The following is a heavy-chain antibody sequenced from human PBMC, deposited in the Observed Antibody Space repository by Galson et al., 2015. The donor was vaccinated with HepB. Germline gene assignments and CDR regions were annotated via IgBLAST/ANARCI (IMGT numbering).Heavy chain of an antibody. CDR3: ARTYCSSTSCYSFWFDP. D-gene: IGHD2-2*02. CDR1: GYTFTSYG. V-gene: IGHV1-18*01. Sequence: QSGAEVKKPGASVKVSCKASGYTFTSYGISWVRQAPGQGLEWMGWISAYNGNTNYAQRLQGRVTMTTDTSTSTAYMELRSLRPDDTAVYYCARTYCSSTSCYSFWFDPWGQGTLVTVSS. CDR2: ISAYNGNT. J-gene: IGHJ5*02.